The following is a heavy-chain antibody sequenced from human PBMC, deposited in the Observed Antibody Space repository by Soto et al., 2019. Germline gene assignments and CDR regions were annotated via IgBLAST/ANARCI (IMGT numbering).Heavy chain of an antibody. CDR1: GGSFSGYY. CDR2: INHSGST. J-gene: IGHJ3*02. CDR3: ARVVTTFRAFDI. V-gene: IGHV4-34*01. Sequence: QVQLQQWGAGLLKPSETLSLTCAVYGGSFSGYYWSWIRQPPGKGLEWIGEINHSGSTNYNPSLKSRVTISVDTSKNQFSLKLGSVTAADTAVYYCARVVTTFRAFDIWGQGTMVTVSS. D-gene: IGHD3-16*01.